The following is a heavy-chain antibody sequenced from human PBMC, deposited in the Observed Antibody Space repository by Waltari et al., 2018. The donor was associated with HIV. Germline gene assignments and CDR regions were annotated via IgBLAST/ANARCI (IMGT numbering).Heavy chain of an antibody. J-gene: IGHJ4*02. CDR1: GFSLSNYV. Sequence: QVQLVESGGGVVQPGKSLRLSCAASGFSLSNYVMHWVRQAPGKGLEWVALIWYDGTNKYYGDSVKGRFTISRDISKNTLYLQMNSLRAEDTAVYFCARDFALDSWGPGTLVTVSS. CDR3: ARDFALDS. V-gene: IGHV3-33*01. CDR2: IWYDGTNK.